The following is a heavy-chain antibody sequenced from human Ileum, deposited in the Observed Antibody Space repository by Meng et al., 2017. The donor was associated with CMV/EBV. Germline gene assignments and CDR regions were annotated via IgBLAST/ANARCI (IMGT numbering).Heavy chain of an antibody. Sequence: QFQLQESAPRLLQPSETLSLTCPVTGGSLTSYYWTWIRQPAGKGLEWIGRIHPTGTTDDNPSLRSRVSMSLDKSKNQFSLKLTSVTAADTAVYYCARAAARGVPVDLWGQGTLVTVSS. CDR3: ARAAARGVPVDL. J-gene: IGHJ5*02. D-gene: IGHD3-10*01. V-gene: IGHV4-4*07. CDR2: IHPTGTT. CDR1: GGSLTSYY.